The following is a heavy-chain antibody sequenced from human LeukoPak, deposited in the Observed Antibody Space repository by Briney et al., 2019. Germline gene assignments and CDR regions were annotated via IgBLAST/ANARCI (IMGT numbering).Heavy chain of an antibody. J-gene: IGHJ4*02. CDR3: TTESWIQLWAFDY. Sequence: PGGSLRLSCAASGFTLSSHWMHWVRQAPGKGLVWVGRIKSKTDGGTTDYAAPVKGRFTISRDDSKNTLYLQMNSLKTEDTAVYYCTTESWIQLWAFDYWGQGTLVTVSS. V-gene: IGHV3-15*01. CDR1: GFTLSSHW. CDR2: IKSKTDGGTT. D-gene: IGHD5-18*01.